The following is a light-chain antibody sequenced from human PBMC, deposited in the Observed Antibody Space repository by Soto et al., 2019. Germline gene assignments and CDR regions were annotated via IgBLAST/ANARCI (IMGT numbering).Light chain of an antibody. CDR3: QQGDSCPIT. CDR2: AAS. Sequence: DIQMTQSPSSVYASVGDRVTITCRASQSSSRWLAWYQQKPGTVPKLLIYAASSLQSGVPSRFSGSGAGTEFTLTITSLQPEDFGTDYCQQGDSCPITFGQGTRLELK. J-gene: IGKJ5*01. V-gene: IGKV1-12*01. CDR1: QSSSRW.